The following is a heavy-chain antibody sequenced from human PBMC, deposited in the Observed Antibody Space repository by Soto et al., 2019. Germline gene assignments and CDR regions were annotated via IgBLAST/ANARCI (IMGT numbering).Heavy chain of an antibody. CDR3: ARGGSGYDKKRGFGY. V-gene: IGHV4-34*01. Sequence: QVQLQQWGAGLLKPSETLSLTCAVYGGSFSGYYWSWIRQPPGKGLEWIGEINHSGSTNYNPSLKSRVTITVDTSKNQFSLKLSSVTAADTAVYYCARGGSGYDKKRGFGYWGQGTLVTVSS. J-gene: IGHJ4*02. CDR2: INHSGST. D-gene: IGHD5-12*01. CDR1: GGSFSGYY.